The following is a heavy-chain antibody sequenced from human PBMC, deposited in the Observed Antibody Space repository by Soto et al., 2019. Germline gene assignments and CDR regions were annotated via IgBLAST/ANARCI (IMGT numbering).Heavy chain of an antibody. CDR3: GKDIGRAGGFWRTYAFYNYNGMDV. J-gene: IGHJ6*02. CDR1: GFTFDEYA. V-gene: IGHV3-9*01. D-gene: IGHD3-3*01. Sequence: HPGGSLRLSCAASGFTFDEYAMHWVRQAPGKGLEWVSGISWDGDNMAYADSVKGRFTISRDNAKNTLYLQMNSLRTDDTALYYCGKDIGRAGGFWRTYAFYNYNGMDVWGQGTTVTVSS. CDR2: ISWDGDNM.